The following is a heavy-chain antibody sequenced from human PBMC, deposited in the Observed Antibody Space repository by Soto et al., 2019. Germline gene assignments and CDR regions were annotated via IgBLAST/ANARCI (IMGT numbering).Heavy chain of an antibody. CDR1: GYTFTGYA. Sequence: QVQLVQSGAEEKKPGASVKVSCKASGYTFTGYAMHWVRQAPGQRIEGMGWINAGNGNTKYSQKFQGRVTITRDTAASTAYMELSSLRSEDTAVYYCARAVAGPADFDYWGQGTLVTVSS. CDR3: ARAVAGPADFDY. V-gene: IGHV1-3*05. CDR2: INAGNGNT. J-gene: IGHJ4*02. D-gene: IGHD5-12*01.